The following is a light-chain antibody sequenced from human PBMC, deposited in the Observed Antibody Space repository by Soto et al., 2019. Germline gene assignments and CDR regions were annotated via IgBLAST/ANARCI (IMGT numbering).Light chain of an antibody. CDR3: QQYYSFPQS. J-gene: IGKJ1*01. Sequence: VIWLTHSQSLLSASTLEGIAIXCLMSQGISSYLAWYQQKPGKAPELLIYAASTLQSGVPSRFSGSGSGTDFTLTISCLQSEDFATYYCQQYYSFPQSFGQGTKVDIK. CDR1: QGISSY. CDR2: AAS. V-gene: IGKV1D-8*01.